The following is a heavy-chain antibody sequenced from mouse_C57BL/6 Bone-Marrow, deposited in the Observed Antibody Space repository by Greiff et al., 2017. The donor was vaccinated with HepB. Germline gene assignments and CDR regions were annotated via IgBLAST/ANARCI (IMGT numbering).Heavy chain of an antibody. D-gene: IGHD2-3*01. CDR3: ARYDPAYFAY. V-gene: IGHV1-64*01. J-gene: IGHJ2*01. CDR1: GYTFTSYW. Sequence: QVQLQQSGAELVKPGASVKLSCKASGYTFTSYWMHWVKQRPGQGLEWIGMIYPNSGSTNYNEKFKSKATLTVDKSSSTAYMQLSSLTSEDSAVYYCARYDPAYFAYWGQGTAITVSA. CDR2: IYPNSGST.